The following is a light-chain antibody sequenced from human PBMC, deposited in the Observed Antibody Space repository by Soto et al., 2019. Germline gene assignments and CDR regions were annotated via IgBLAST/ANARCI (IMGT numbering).Light chain of an antibody. J-gene: IGLJ1*01. CDR2: EVS. CDR3: SSYSGTNYQYV. CDR1: SSDVGGYNY. Sequence: QLALTQPPSASGSFGQSVTISCTGTSSDVGGYNYVSWYQQHPGKAPKLMIYEVSERPSGVPDRFSGSKSGNTASLTVSGLQADDEADYYCSSYSGTNYQYVFGTGTKATV. V-gene: IGLV2-8*01.